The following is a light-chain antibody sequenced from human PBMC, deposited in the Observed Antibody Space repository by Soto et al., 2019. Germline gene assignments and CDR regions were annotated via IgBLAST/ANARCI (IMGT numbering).Light chain of an antibody. CDR1: QGISNY. Sequence: IQITQSPSSPSASVGDRVTITFRASQGISNYLAWYQQKPGKVPKLLIYAASTLQSGVPSRFSGSGSGTDFTLTIRSLQPEEGRTSVCQRYNRGLSSVGQGTRLEIK. CDR2: AAS. CDR3: QRYNRGLSS. J-gene: IGKJ5*01. V-gene: IGKV1-27*01.